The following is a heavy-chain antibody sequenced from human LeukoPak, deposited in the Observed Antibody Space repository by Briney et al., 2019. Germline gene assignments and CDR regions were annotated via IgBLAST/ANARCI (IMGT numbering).Heavy chain of an antibody. J-gene: IGHJ4*02. D-gene: IGHD1-26*01. V-gene: IGHV3-21*01. CDR3: ARGSGSSNHLDY. CDR2: ISSSSSYI. CDR1: GFTFSSYA. Sequence: GGSLRLSCAASGFTFSSYAMNWVRQAPGKGLEWVSSISSSSSYIYYADSVKGRFTISRDNAKNSLYLQMNSLRAEDTAVYYCARGSGSSNHLDYWGQGTLVTVSS.